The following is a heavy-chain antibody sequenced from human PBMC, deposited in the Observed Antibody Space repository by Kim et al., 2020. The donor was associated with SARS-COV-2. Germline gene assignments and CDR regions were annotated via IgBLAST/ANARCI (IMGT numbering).Heavy chain of an antibody. Sequence: DSGKARFPISRDNSKNTLYLQMNSLRAEDTAVYYCAKEIAVVPAAPDVGYWGQGTLVTVSS. CDR3: AKEIAVVPAAPDVGY. D-gene: IGHD2-2*01. V-gene: IGHV3-23*01. J-gene: IGHJ4*02.